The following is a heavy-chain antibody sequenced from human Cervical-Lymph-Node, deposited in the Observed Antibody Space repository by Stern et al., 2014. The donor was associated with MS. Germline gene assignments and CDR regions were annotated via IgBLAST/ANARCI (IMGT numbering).Heavy chain of an antibody. J-gene: IGHJ4*02. D-gene: IGHD6-6*01. CDR1: GFTFDSYA. Sequence: VQLEESGGGVVQPGRSLRLSCAASGFTFDSYAMHWVRQTPGKGLEWVAVISYDGDNKYYADSVKGRFTISRDNSKKTLYLLMNSLSPEDTAVYYCARERFSSSSRLFDYWGQGALVTVTS. V-gene: IGHV3-30-3*01. CDR3: ARERFSSSSRLFDY. CDR2: ISYDGDNK.